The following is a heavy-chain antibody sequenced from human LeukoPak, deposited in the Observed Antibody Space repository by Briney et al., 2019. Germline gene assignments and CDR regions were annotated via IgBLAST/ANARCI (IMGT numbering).Heavy chain of an antibody. J-gene: IGHJ5*01. CDR2: INPHSGGT. Sequence: ASVKVSCKASGYTFTGYYMHWLRQAPGQGLEWMGWINPHSGGTNYAQKFQGGVTMTRDTSLSTVYMELSSLRSDDTAIYFCAFPAMEGGGYSSGWFGYWGQGTLLTVSS. CDR1: GYTFTGYY. D-gene: IGHD6-19*01. CDR3: AFPAMEGGGYSSGWFGY. V-gene: IGHV1-2*02.